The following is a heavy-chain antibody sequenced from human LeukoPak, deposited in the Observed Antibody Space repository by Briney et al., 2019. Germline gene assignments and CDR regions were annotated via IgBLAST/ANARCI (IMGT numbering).Heavy chain of an antibody. CDR2: IYSGGST. V-gene: IGHV3-66*01. D-gene: IGHD3-10*01. CDR3: ARDSGSGSYLDGYYYYGMYV. Sequence: GGSLRLSCAASGFTVSSNYMSWVRQAPGKGLEWVSVIYSGGSTYYADSVKGRFTISRDNSKNTLYLQMNSLRAEDTAVYYCARDSGSGSYLDGYYYYGMYVWGQGTTVTVSS. CDR1: GFTVSSNY. J-gene: IGHJ6*02.